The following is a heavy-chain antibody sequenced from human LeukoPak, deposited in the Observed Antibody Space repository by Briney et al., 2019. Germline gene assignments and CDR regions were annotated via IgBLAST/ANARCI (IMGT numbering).Heavy chain of an antibody. J-gene: IGHJ4*02. Sequence: GGSLRLSCAASGFTVSSNYMSWVRQAPGKGLEWVSVISGGGNSSFSVDSVKGRFTISRDNSKNTLYLQMHSLRVEDTAVYYCAKVVKGLSPLCFDSWGQGTRVTVSS. CDR3: AKVVKGLSPLCFDS. CDR1: GFTVSSNY. V-gene: IGHV3-23*01. CDR2: ISGGGNSS. D-gene: IGHD3-16*02.